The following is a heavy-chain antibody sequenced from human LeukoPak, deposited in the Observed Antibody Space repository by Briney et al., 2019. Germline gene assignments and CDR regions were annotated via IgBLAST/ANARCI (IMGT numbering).Heavy chain of an antibody. J-gene: IGHJ2*01. D-gene: IGHD3-22*01. V-gene: IGHV4-4*07. CDR3: ASGDYYDSSGARSWYFDL. CDR1: GGSISSYY. CDR2: IYTSGST. Sequence: PSQTLSLTCTVSGGSISSYYWSWIRQPAGKGLEWIGRIYTSGSTNYNPSLKSRVTMSVDTSKNQFSLKLSSVTAADTAVYYCASGDYYDSSGARSWYFDLWGRGTLVTVSS.